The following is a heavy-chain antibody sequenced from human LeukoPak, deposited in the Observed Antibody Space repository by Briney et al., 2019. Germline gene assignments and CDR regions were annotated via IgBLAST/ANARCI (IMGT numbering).Heavy chain of an antibody. CDR1: GYIFSSYW. CDR2: IYPGDSDT. CDR3: ARQKYCSGGSCYSEPDAFDI. V-gene: IGHV5-51*01. J-gene: IGHJ3*02. Sequence: GESLQISCQGSGYIFSSYWIGWVRQMPGKGLEWMGIIYPGDSDTRDSPSFQGHVTISADKSISTAYLQWSSLKASDTAMYYCARQKYCSGGSCYSEPDAFDIWGQGTMVTVSP. D-gene: IGHD2-15*01.